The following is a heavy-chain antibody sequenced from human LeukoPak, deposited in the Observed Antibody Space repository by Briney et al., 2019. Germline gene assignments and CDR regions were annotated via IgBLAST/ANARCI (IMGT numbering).Heavy chain of an antibody. CDR3: ARGVTSWPQGPYHFDY. V-gene: IGHV3-30*02. Sequence: GGSLRLSCAVSGFTFSNYAMRWVRQAPGKGLEWVASIQSNGNEKYSSDSLKGRFTISRDNSKNTLYLQMNTVRPEDTAVFYCARGVTSWPQGPYHFDYWGQGILITVSS. D-gene: IGHD2-2*01. CDR2: IQSNGNEK. CDR1: GFTFSNYA. J-gene: IGHJ4*02.